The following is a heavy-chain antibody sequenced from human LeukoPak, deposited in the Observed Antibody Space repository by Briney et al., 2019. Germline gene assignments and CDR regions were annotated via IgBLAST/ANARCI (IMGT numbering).Heavy chain of an antibody. CDR3: ARDSEVSAYGEGTYFDY. CDR1: GFTFSSYS. V-gene: IGHV3-21*01. CDR2: ISSSSSYI. Sequence: PGGSLRLSCAASGFTFSSYSMNWVRQAPGKGLEWVSSISSSSSYIYYADSVKGRFTISRDNAKNSLYLQMNSLRAEDTAVYYCARDSEVSAYGEGTYFDYWGQGTLVTDSS. D-gene: IGHD3-10*01. J-gene: IGHJ4*02.